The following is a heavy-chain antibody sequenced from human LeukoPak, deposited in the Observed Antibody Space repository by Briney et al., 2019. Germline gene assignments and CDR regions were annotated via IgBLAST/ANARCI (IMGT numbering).Heavy chain of an antibody. CDR1: GYTFTSYD. J-gene: IGHJ6*04. CDR2: MNPNSGNT. Sequence: RASVKVSCKASGYTFTSYDINCVRPATGQGRGWMGWMNPNSGNTGYAQKFQGRVTMTRNTSISTAYMELSSLRSEDPAVYYCARGENSGIQIWTRYYYYGMDVWGKGTTVTVSS. D-gene: IGHD5-18*01. CDR3: ARGENSGIQIWTRYYYYGMDV. V-gene: IGHV1-8*01.